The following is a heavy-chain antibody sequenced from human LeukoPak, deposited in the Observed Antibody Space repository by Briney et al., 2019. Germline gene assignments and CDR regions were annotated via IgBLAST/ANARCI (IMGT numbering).Heavy chain of an antibody. CDR1: GFTFSDYW. CDR2: IKQNGNEK. J-gene: IGHJ6*02. V-gene: IGHV3-7*03. D-gene: IGHD2-2*01. Sequence: GGSLRLSCAASGFTFSDYWITWVRQAPGKGLEWVANIKQNGNEKYYVDSVKGRFTISRDNAKNSLYLQMNSLRAEDTAVYYCAKNRYFSRTNCFRGGGIDGLGQGTTVTVSS. CDR3: AKNRYFSRTNCFRGGGIDG.